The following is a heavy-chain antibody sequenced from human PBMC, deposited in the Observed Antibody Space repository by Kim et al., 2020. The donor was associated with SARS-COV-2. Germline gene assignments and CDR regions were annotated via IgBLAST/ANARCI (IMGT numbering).Heavy chain of an antibody. Sequence: DGGTTDYAAPVKGRFTISRDDAKNTLYLQMNSLKSEDAGVYYCTTVSMRWGQGTLVTVSS. D-gene: IGHD2-2*01. CDR3: TTVSMR. J-gene: IGHJ4*02. V-gene: IGHV3-15*01. CDR2: DGGTT.